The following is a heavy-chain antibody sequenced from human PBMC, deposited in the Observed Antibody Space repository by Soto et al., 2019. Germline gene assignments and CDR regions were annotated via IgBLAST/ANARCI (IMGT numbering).Heavy chain of an antibody. D-gene: IGHD3-9*01. Sequence: NPSETLSLTCTVSGGSISSYYWSWIRQPPGKGLEWIGYIYYSGSTNYNPSLKSRVTISVDTSKNQFSLKLSSVTAADTAAYYCARHYPWDDILTGYEGGYYYYMDVWGKGTTVTVSS. CDR1: GGSISSYY. CDR3: ARHYPWDDILTGYEGGYYYYMDV. J-gene: IGHJ6*03. CDR2: IYYSGST. V-gene: IGHV4-59*08.